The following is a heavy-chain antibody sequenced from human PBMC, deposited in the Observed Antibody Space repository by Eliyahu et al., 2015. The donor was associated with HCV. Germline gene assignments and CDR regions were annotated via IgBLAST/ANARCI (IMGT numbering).Heavy chain of an antibody. V-gene: IGHV4-34*01. D-gene: IGHD2-8*01. Sequence: QVQLQQWGAGLLKPSETLSLTCAVYGGSFSGYYWSWIRQAPREGAGVVWGNTNIGGAPNSAPLKRRVTMSVDTSKNQFSLKLSSVTAADTAVYYCARGRGFCTNGVCYTLKYWGQGTLVTVSS. CDR2: TNIGGAP. J-gene: IGHJ4*02. CDR3: ARGRGFCTNGVCYTLKY. CDR1: GGSFSGYY.